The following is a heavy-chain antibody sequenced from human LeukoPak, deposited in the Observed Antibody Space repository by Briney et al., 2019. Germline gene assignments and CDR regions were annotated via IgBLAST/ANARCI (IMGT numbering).Heavy chain of an antibody. CDR1: GGTFSSYA. Sequence: SVKVSCKASGGTFSSYAISWVRQAPGQGLEWMGGIIPIFGTANYAQKFQGRVTITADESTSTAYMELSSLRSEDTAVYYCARLGAYYDSSGALDYWGQGTLVTVSS. CDR3: ARLGAYYDSSGALDY. J-gene: IGHJ4*02. D-gene: IGHD3-22*01. V-gene: IGHV1-69*13. CDR2: IIPIFGTA.